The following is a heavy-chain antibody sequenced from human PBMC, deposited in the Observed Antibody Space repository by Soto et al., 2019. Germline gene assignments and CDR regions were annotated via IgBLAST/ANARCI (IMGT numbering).Heavy chain of an antibody. CDR3: ARPRPSVRQLAPPFDFDY. J-gene: IGHJ4*02. V-gene: IGHV3-33*01. D-gene: IGHD6-6*01. CDR1: GFTFSSYG. Sequence: GGSLRLSCAASGFTFSSYGMHWVRQAPGKGLEWVAVIWYDGSNKYYADSVKGRFTISRDNSKNTLYLQMNSLRAEDTAVYYCARPRPSVRQLAPPFDFDYWGQGTLVTVSS. CDR2: IWYDGSNK.